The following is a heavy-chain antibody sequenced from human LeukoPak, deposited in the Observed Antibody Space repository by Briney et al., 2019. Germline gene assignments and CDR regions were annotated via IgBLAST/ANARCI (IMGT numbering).Heavy chain of an antibody. J-gene: IGHJ5*02. CDR2: IYPDDSDT. D-gene: IGHD4-17*01. CDR3: ARQRDGHYGDYEIAWFDR. Sequence: GESPKISCKGSGSPFNTYWIAWVRQMPGKGLEWMGIIYPDDSDTKYSPPFEGQVTISANTSINTATLQWRRLKASETAITYFARQRDGHYGDYEIAWFDRWGQGTLVTVSS. V-gene: IGHV5-51*01. CDR1: GSPFNTYW.